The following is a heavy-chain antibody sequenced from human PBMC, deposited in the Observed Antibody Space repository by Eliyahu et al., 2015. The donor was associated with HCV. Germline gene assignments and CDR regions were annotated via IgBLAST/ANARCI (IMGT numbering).Heavy chain of an antibody. J-gene: IGHJ5*02. Sequence: QVQLVQSGAEVKKPGASVKVSCKASGYTFTDYYIHWVRLAPGQGLQWLGRINPNSGGTNFAQKFQGRVTMTMDTSISSAYMELSSPRSDDTAMYFCARDLGRYCSASNCQPLPRFRFDPWGQGTLVTVSS. V-gene: IGHV1-2*06. D-gene: IGHD2-15*01. CDR3: ARDLGRYCSASNCQPLPRFRFDP. CDR1: GYTFTDYY. CDR2: INPNSGGT.